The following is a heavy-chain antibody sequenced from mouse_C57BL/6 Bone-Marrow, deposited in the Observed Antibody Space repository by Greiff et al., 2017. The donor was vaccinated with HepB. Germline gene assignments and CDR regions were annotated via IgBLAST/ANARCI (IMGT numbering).Heavy chain of an antibody. CDR2: IWTGGGT. Sequence: VKLVESGPGLVAPSQSLSITCTVSGFSLTSYAISWVRQPPGKGLEWLGVIWTGGGTNYNSALKFRLSISKDNSKSQVFLKMNSLQTDDTARYYCARKRSNWDVGMDYWGQGTTLTVSS. J-gene: IGHJ2*01. D-gene: IGHD4-1*01. CDR3: ARKRSNWDVGMDY. V-gene: IGHV2-9-1*01. CDR1: GFSLTSYA.